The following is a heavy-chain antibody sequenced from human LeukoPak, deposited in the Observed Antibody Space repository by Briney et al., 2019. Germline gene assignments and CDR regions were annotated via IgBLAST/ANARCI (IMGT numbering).Heavy chain of an antibody. D-gene: IGHD5-18*01. J-gene: IGHJ3*02. V-gene: IGHV4-4*07. CDR1: GVSTSSGY. Sequence: SETLSLTCIVSGVSTSSGYWSWIRQPAGKGLEWMGHTSTSVPTYYNPSLKSRVTMSLDTSENHFSLKLNSVTAADTAVYYCARVDTAMVDAFDIWGQGTMVTVSS. CDR2: TSTSVPT. CDR3: ARVDTAMVDAFDI.